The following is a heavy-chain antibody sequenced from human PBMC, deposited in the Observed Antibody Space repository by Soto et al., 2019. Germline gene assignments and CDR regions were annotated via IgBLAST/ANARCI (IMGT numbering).Heavy chain of an antibody. CDR3: TTDAPGGGSYYYYGMDV. V-gene: IGHV3-15*07. Sequence: GGSLRLSCAASGFTFSNAWMSWVRQAPGKGLEWVGRIKSKTDGGTTDYAAPVKGRFTISRDDSKNTLYLQMNSLKTEDTAVYYCTTDAPGGGSYYYYGMDVWGQGTTVTVSS. CDR2: IKSKTDGGTT. D-gene: IGHD5-12*01. CDR1: GFTFSNAW. J-gene: IGHJ6*02.